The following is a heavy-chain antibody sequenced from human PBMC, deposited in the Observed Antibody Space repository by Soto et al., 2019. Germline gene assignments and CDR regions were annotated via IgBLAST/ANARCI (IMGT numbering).Heavy chain of an antibody. V-gene: IGHV3-33*01. D-gene: IGHD2-15*01. CDR2: IWYDGSNK. CDR1: GFTFSSYG. J-gene: IGHJ6*02. Sequence: GGSLRLSCAASGFTFSSYGMHWVRQAPGKGLEWVAVIWYDGSNKYYADSVKGRFTISRDNCKNTLYLQMNSLRAEDTAVYYCARSARGGEELLLPQYYYYYYGMDVWGQGTTVTVSS. CDR3: ARSARGGEELLLPQYYYYYYGMDV.